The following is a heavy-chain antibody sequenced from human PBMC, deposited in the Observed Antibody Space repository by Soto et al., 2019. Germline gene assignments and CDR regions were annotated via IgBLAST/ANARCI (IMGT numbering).Heavy chain of an antibody. D-gene: IGHD3-22*01. J-gene: IGHJ4*02. CDR1: GYTFTSYY. CDR3: ARGDPTSHYYDSSGYSTGPTDY. Sequence: ASVKVSCKASGYTFTSYYMHWVRQAPGQGLEWMGIINPSGGSTSYAQKFQGRVTMTRDTSTSTVYMELSSLRSEDTAVYYCARGDPTSHYYDSSGYSTGPTDYWGQGTLVTVSS. V-gene: IGHV1-46*01. CDR2: INPSGGST.